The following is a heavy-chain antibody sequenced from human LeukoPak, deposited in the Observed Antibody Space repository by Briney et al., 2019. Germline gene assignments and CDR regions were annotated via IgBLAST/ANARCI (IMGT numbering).Heavy chain of an antibody. CDR2: INHSGST. J-gene: IGHJ1*01. CDR3: GRCGYSSSWYRWYFQL. V-gene: IGHV4-34*01. D-gene: IGHD6-13*01. Sequence: PSETLSLTCAVYGGSFSGYYWSWIRQPPGKGLEWIGEINHSGSTNYNSSLKSRVTISVDTSKNQFSLNLSSVTAADTAVYYCGRCGYSSSWYRWYFQLWGQGTLVTVSP. CDR1: GGSFSGYY.